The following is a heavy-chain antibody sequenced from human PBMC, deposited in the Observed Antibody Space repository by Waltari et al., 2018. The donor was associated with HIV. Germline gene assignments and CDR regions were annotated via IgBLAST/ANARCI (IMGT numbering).Heavy chain of an antibody. J-gene: IGHJ4*02. CDR1: GGSISDSF. CDR2: VSSTGNT. Sequence: QVQLQESGPGLVKPSETLSLTCSVPGGSISDSFWSWIRLPPGKGLEWVGHVSSTGNTKYNPSLQSRVAISVDTSKSQFSLRLTSVTAADTAVYFCARVKAYYYDNSGFYFFDYWGQGTLVTVSS. V-gene: IGHV4-59*01. CDR3: ARVKAYYYDNSGFYFFDY. D-gene: IGHD3-22*01.